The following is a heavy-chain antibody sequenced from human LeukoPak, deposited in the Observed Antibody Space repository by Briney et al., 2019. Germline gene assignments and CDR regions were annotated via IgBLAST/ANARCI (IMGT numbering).Heavy chain of an antibody. CDR2: IYYSGST. CDR3: ARERDCSGGSCYLDWFDP. D-gene: IGHD2-15*01. J-gene: IGHJ5*02. CDR1: GGSISSSSYY. Sequence: PSETLSLTCTVSGGSISSSSYYWGWIRQPPGKGLEWIGSIYYSGSTYYNPSLKSRVTISVDTSKNQFSLKLSSVTAADTAVYYCARERDCSGGSCYLDWFDPWGQGTLVTVSS. V-gene: IGHV4-39*07.